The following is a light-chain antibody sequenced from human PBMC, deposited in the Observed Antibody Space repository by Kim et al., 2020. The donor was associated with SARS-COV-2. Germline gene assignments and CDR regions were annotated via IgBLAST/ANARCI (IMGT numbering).Light chain of an antibody. Sequence: SPGERATLSCRVSQSVSSSYLAWYQQKPGQAPRLLIYGASSRATGIPDRFSGSGSGTDFTLTISRLEPEDFAVYYCQQYGSSPPSFGQGTKVDIK. J-gene: IGKJ1*01. CDR3: QQYGSSPPS. CDR2: GAS. CDR1: QSVSSSY. V-gene: IGKV3-20*01.